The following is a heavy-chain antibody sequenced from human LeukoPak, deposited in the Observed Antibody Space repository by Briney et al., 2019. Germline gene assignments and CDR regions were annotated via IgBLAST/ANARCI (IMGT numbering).Heavy chain of an antibody. CDR3: ARRCDTSSYYTYYFDY. J-gene: IGHJ4*02. CDR2: INPNSGGT. CDR1: GYTFTAYY. D-gene: IGHD3-22*01. Sequence: GASVTVSFTASGYTFTAYYIHWVRQAPGQGLERMGWINPNSGGTNYAQKFQGRVTMTRDTSISTAYMELSRLRSDDTALYFCARRCDTSSYYTYYFDYWGQGTLVTVSS. V-gene: IGHV1-2*02.